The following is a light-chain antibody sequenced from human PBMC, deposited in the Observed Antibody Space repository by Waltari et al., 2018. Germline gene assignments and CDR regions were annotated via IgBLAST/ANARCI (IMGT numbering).Light chain of an antibody. CDR3: LLFYGGAYV. J-gene: IGLJ1*01. V-gene: IGLV7-43*01. CDR2: SAN. CDR1: TGAVTSGYF. Sequence: QTVVTQEPSLTVSPGGTVTLTCASSTGAVTSGYFPTWFQQRPGQPPRSLIYSANNKHPCTPARFSGSLIGGKAALTLSGVQPEDEADYYCLLFYGGAYVFGTGTKLTVL.